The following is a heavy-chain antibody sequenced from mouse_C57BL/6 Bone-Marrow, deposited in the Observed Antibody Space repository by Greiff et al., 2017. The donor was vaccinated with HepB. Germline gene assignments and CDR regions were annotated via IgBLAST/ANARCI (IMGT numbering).Heavy chain of an antibody. D-gene: IGHD2-4*01. J-gene: IGHJ3*01. V-gene: IGHV1-69*01. CDR3: VYYDYDSFAY. CDR1: GYTFTSYW. Sequence: VQLQQSGAELVMPGASVKLSCKASGYTFTSYWMHWVKQRPGQGLEWIGEIDPSDSYTNYNQKFKGKSTLTVDKSSSTAYMPRSSLTSEDSAVYYCVYYDYDSFAYWGQGTLVTVSA. CDR2: IDPSDSYT.